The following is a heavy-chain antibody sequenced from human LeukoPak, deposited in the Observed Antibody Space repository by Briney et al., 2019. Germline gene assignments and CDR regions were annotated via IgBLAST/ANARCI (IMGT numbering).Heavy chain of an antibody. D-gene: IGHD2-15*01. CDR2: ISGSGGST. CDR3: AKGYCSGGSCYRNYYYYYYMDV. Sequence: GGSLRLSCAASGFTFSSYAMSWVRQAPGKGLEWVSAISGSGGSTYYADSVKGRFTISRDNSKNTLYLQMNSLRAEDTAVYYCAKGYCSGGSCYRNYYYYYYMDVWGKGTTVTVSS. CDR1: GFTFSSYA. V-gene: IGHV3-23*01. J-gene: IGHJ6*03.